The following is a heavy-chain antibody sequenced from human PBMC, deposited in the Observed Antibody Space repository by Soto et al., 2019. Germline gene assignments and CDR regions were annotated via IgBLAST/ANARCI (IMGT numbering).Heavy chain of an antibody. CDR1: GFTFSSYW. Sequence: VQLVESGGGLVQPGGSLRLSCAASGFTFSSYWMHWVRQAPGKGLVWVSRISSHGSSTSYADSVRGRFTISRDNAKSTLYLQMNSLRAEDTAVYYCARVDSSGYSYYLDYWGQGTLVTVSS. J-gene: IGHJ4*02. D-gene: IGHD3-22*01. CDR2: ISSHGSST. CDR3: ARVDSSGYSYYLDY. V-gene: IGHV3-74*01.